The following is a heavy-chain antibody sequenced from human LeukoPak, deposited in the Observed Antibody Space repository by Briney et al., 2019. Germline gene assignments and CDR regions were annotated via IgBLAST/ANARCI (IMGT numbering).Heavy chain of an antibody. CDR2: INHAGTA. Sequence: SETLSLTCALYGGSFTYYYWAWIRQPPGKGLEWIGEINHAGTADYNPSLKSRVTISVDTSKNQFSLKLSSVTAADTAVYYCARDSGYDSLYYYYGMDVWGQGTTVTVSS. CDR1: GGSFTYYY. J-gene: IGHJ6*02. D-gene: IGHD5-12*01. CDR3: ARDSGYDSLYYYYGMDV. V-gene: IGHV4-34*01.